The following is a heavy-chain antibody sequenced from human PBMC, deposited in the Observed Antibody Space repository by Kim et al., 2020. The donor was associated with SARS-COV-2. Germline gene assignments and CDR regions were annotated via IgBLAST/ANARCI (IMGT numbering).Heavy chain of an antibody. V-gene: IGHV4-34*01. Sequence: SETLSLTCAVYGGSFSGYYWSWIRQPPGKGLEWIGEINHSGSTNYNPSLKSRVTISVDTSKNQFSLKLSSVTAADTAVYYCARGTRGYSSSWYLRGAFDIWGQGTMVTVSS. J-gene: IGHJ3*02. CDR3: ARGTRGYSSSWYLRGAFDI. CDR2: INHSGST. D-gene: IGHD6-13*01. CDR1: GGSFSGYY.